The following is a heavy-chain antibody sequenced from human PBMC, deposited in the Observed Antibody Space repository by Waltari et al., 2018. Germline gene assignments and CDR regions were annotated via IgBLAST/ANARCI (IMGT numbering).Heavy chain of an antibody. Sequence: QVQLQQWGAGLLKPSETLSLTCAVYGGSFSGYYWSWIRQPPGKGLEWIGEINHSGSTTSHPTLKSPVTISVDTSKTQFSLKLSSVPAADTAVYYCARGIRNWGWLQFLTFFDYWGQGTLVTVSS. CDR2: INHSGST. CDR1: GGSFSGYY. CDR3: ARGIRNWGWLQFLTFFDY. D-gene: IGHD5-12*01. J-gene: IGHJ4*02. V-gene: IGHV4-34*01.